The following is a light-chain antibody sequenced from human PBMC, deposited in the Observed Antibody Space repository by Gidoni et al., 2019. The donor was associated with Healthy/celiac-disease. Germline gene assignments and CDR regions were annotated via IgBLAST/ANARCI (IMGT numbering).Light chain of an antibody. CDR1: QSVSSY. CDR2: DAS. V-gene: IGKV3-11*01. CDR3: QQRSNWPSSMT. Sequence: GKRDTLSCRASQSVSSYLACYQQKPGQAPRLLIYDASNRDTGIPARFSGSGSGTDFTLTIVSLELEDYAVYYCQQRSNWPSSMTFGQGTRLEIK. J-gene: IGKJ5*01.